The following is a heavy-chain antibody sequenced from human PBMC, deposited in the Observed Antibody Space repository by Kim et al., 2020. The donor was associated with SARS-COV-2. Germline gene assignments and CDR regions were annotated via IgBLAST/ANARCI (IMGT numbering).Heavy chain of an antibody. CDR1: GITFRHYS. V-gene: IGHV3-21*01. J-gene: IGHJ5*01. CDR2: ISGRTSSI. CDR3: GGFCSWGGCARNAYFDC. Sequence: GGSLRLSCVTSGITFRHYSLTWVRQAPGKGLEWVASISGRTSSISYADSVKGRFTISKDIANSSLFLQMDGLRAEDTAVYFCGGFCSWGGCARNAYFDC. D-gene: IGHD2-15*01.